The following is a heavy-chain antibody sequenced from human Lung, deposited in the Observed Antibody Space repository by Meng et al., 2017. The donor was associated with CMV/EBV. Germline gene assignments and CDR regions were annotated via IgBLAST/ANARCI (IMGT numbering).Heavy chain of an antibody. CDR2: IKQDGSEK. CDR1: GFTFRSYW. V-gene: IGHV3-7*01. CDR3: ARDRGTQLELRPFSDY. J-gene: IGHJ4*02. D-gene: IGHD1-7*01. Sequence: GESLKISCGVSGFTFRSYWMSWVRQTPGKGLEWVANIKQDGSEKYYVDSVKGRFTISRDNAKNSLYLQMNSLRAEDTAIYYCARDRGTQLELRPFSDYWGQETLVXVSS.